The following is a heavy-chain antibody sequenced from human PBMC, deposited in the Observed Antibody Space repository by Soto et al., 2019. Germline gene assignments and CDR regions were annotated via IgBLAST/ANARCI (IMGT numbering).Heavy chain of an antibody. CDR1: GFTFSSYG. Sequence: QVQLVESGGGVIQPGRSLRLSCAASGFTFSSYGMHWVRQAPGKGLEWVAVISYDGSNKYYADSVKGRFTISRDNSKKTLYLQMKSLRAEDTAVYYCAKEGGYCSGGRCYSGVERYYYGMDVWGQGTTVTVSS. D-gene: IGHD2-15*01. V-gene: IGHV3-30*18. CDR3: AKEGGYCSGGRCYSGVERYYYGMDV. CDR2: ISYDGSNK. J-gene: IGHJ6*02.